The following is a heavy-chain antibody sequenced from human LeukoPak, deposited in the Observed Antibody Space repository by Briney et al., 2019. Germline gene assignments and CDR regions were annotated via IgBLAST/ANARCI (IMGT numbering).Heavy chain of an antibody. CDR3: AGTDYDFMTGAISFDY. J-gene: IGHJ4*02. V-gene: IGHV4-4*09. D-gene: IGHD3-9*01. Sequence: SETLSLICTVSDGYISGFYWSWIRQTPEMRLERIGYIHNSGSIKYSPSLKSRATMSMDRSKNQFSLGLSSVTAADTAVYFCAGTDYDFMTGAISFDYWGQGIRVTVSS. CDR2: IHNSGSI. CDR1: DGYISGFY.